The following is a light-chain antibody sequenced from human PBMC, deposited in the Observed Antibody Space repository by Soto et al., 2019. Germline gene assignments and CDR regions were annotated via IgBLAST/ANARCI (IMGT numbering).Light chain of an antibody. CDR2: KDT. J-gene: IGKJ4*01. V-gene: IGKV1-5*03. CDR1: QSVSSW. CDR3: QQYHSYRLT. Sequence: DIEMTQSPATLSSSVGDRVTITCRASQSVSSWLAWYHQKPGKAPKLLIYKDTNIPSGVASKFCGSGSGTELILTISSRQHDDFATYYCQQYHSYRLTVGGGTKVEIK.